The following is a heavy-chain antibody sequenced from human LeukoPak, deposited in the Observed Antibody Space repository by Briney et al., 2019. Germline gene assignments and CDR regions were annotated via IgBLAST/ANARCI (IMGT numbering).Heavy chain of an antibody. D-gene: IGHD3-3*01. CDR2: INHSGST. V-gene: IGHV4-34*01. CDR3: ANVRYYYMDV. J-gene: IGHJ6*03. CDR1: GGSFSGYY. Sequence: SETLSLTCAVYGGSFSGYYWSWIRQPPGKGLEWIGEINHSGSTNYNPSLKSRVTISVDTSKNQFSLKLSSVTAADTAVYYCANVRYYYMDVWGKGTTVTVPS.